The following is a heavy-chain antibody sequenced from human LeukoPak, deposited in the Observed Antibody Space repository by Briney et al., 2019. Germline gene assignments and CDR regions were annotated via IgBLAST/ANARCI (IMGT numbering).Heavy chain of an antibody. CDR3: ASGFWSGYYNL. CDR1: GGSLDSGNFY. J-gene: IGHJ4*02. Sequence: SQTLSLTCTVSGGSLDSGNFYWSWIRQSAGMGLEWIGRIYPTGSTNYNPSLKSRVTISVDTSKNQFSLYLSSVTAADTAVYYCASGFWSGYYNLWGQGTLVTVSS. CDR2: IYPTGST. D-gene: IGHD3-3*01. V-gene: IGHV4-61*02.